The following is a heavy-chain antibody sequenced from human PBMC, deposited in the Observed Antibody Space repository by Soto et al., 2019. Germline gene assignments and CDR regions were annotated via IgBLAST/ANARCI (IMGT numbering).Heavy chain of an antibody. V-gene: IGHV3-21*01. Sequence: EVQLVESGGGLVKPGGSLRLSCAASGFTFSSYSMNWVRQAPGKGLEWVSSISSSSSYIYYADSVKGRFTISRDNAKNSLYLQMNSLRAEDTAVYYCARDVAGYYYYDGMDVWGQGTTVTVSS. CDR2: ISSSSSYI. J-gene: IGHJ6*02. CDR1: GFTFSSYS. CDR3: ARDVAGYYYYDGMDV. D-gene: IGHD2-21*01.